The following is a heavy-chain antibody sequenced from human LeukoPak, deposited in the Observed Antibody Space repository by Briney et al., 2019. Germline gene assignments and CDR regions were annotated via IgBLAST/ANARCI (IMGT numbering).Heavy chain of an antibody. V-gene: IGHV3-74*01. CDR2: INNDGSST. Sequence: PGGSLRLSCAASGFTFSSYWMHWVRQAPGKGLVWVSRINNDGSSTSYADSVKGRFTISRDNAKNTLYLQMNSLRAEGTAVYYCARVRATFSPHFDNWGQGTLVTVSS. CDR3: ARVRATFSPHFDN. D-gene: IGHD5-12*01. CDR1: GFTFSSYW. J-gene: IGHJ4*02.